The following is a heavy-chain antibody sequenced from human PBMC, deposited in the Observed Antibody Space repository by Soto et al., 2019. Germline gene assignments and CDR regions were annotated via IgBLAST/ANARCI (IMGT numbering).Heavy chain of an antibody. CDR3: ARDNGVGP. CDR1: GGSISSGAYY. J-gene: IGHJ5*02. CDR2: IYDSGST. V-gene: IGHV4-30-4*01. Sequence: QVQLQESGPGLVKPSQTLSLTCTVSGGSISSGAYYWSWIRQPPGKGLEWIGYIYDSGSTYYNSSLKSRVNITLDTSKNQFSLKLPSVTAAATAVYYCARDNGVGPWGQGTLVSVSS. D-gene: IGHD2-8*01.